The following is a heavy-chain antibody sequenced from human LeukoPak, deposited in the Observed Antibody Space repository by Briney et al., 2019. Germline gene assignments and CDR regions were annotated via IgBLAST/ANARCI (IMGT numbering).Heavy chain of an antibody. D-gene: IGHD2-15*01. CDR2: ISAYNGNT. CDR3: ARESRYFRGGSCYSVASDDAFDI. CDR1: GHTFTNYG. V-gene: IGHV1-18*01. Sequence: GASVKVSFKSSGHTFTNYGISWVRQAPGQGLEWMGWISAYNGNTNYAQKHQGRVTMTTDTSTSTAYMELRSLRSDDTAVYYCARESRYFRGGSCYSVASDDAFDIWGQGTMVTVSS. J-gene: IGHJ3*02.